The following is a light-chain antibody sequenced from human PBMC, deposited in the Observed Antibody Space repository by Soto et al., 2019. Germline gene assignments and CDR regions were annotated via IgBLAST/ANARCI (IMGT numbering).Light chain of an antibody. CDR3: QQYNTWPPIT. V-gene: IGKV3-15*01. CDR1: QSVSSN. Sequence: EIVMTQSPATLSVSPGESATLSCRASQSVSSNLAWYQQKPGQAPRLLIFGASTRATGIPARFSGSGSGTEFTLTISSLQSEDFAVYYCQQYNTWPPITFGPGTRLDIK. J-gene: IGKJ5*01. CDR2: GAS.